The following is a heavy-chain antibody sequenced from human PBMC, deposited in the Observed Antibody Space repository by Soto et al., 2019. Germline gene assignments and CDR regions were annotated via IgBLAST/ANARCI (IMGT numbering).Heavy chain of an antibody. Sequence: ASVKVSCKASGYTFTSYDMHWVRQAPGQRLEWMGWINPNSGGTNYAQKFQGWVTMTRDTSISTAYMELSRLRSDDTAVYYCARAHFWSGYYTAWGQGTLVTVSS. V-gene: IGHV1-2*04. CDR3: ARAHFWSGYYTA. D-gene: IGHD3-3*02. J-gene: IGHJ5*02. CDR1: GYTFTSYD. CDR2: INPNSGGT.